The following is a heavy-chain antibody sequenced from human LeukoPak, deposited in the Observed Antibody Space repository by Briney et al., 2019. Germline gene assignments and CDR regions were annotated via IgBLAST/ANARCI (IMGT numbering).Heavy chain of an antibody. CDR3: ATGVTMVRGVIF. Sequence: GASVKVSFKASGYTFTGYYMHWVRQAPGQGLEWMGRINPNSGGTNYAQKFQGRVTMTRDTSISTAYMELSRLRSDDTAVYYCATGVTMVRGVIFWGQGTLVTVSS. CDR1: GYTFTGYY. CDR2: INPNSGGT. J-gene: IGHJ4*02. V-gene: IGHV1-2*06. D-gene: IGHD3-10*01.